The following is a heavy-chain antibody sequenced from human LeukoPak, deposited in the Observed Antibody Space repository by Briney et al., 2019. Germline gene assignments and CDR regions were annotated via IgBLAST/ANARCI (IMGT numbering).Heavy chain of an antibody. V-gene: IGHV1-8*01. CDR1: GYTFTSYD. CDR2: MNPNSGNT. D-gene: IGHD2-15*01. CDR3: ARAIIPNYSGGSCYSWDFDY. J-gene: IGHJ4*02. Sequence: ASVKVSCKASGYTFTSYDINWVRQATGQGLEWMGWMNPNSGNTGYAQKFQGRVTMTRNTSISTAYMELSSLRSEDTAVYYCARAIIPNYSGGSCYSWDFDYWGQGTLVTVSS.